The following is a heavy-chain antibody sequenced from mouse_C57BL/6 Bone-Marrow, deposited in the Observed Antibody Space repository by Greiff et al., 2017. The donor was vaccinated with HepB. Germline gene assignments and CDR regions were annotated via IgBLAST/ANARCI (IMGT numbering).Heavy chain of an antibody. Sequence: QVQLQQPGAELVMPGASVKLSCKASGYTFTSYWMHWVKQRPGQGLEWIGEIDPSDSYTNYNQKFKGKSTLTVDKSSSTAYMQLSSLTSEDSAVYYCAIDDYEDDFDYCGQGTTLTVSS. CDR3: AIDDYEDDFDY. CDR1: GYTFTSYW. D-gene: IGHD2-4*01. CDR2: IDPSDSYT. J-gene: IGHJ2*01. V-gene: IGHV1-69*01.